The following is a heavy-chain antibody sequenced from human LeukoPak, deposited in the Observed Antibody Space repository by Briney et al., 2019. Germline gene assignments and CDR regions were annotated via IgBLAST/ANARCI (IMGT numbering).Heavy chain of an antibody. J-gene: IGHJ4*02. CDR1: GGSVSFDY. D-gene: IGHD2-21*02. V-gene: IGHV4-59*08. CDR3: ARRVGTSDCFDY. Sequence: SETLSLTCTVSGGSVSFDYWSWIRQPPGKGLEWVGSIHHSGSSNYNSSLKSRVTVSLDTSKNQFSLNLYSVTAADTAVYYCARRVGTSDCFDYWGQGTLVTVSS. CDR2: IHHSGSS.